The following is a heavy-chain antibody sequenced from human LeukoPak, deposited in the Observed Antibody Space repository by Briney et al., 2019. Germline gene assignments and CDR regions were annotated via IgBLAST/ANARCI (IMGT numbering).Heavy chain of an antibody. V-gene: IGHV4-4*02. CDR2: IYDSGST. CDR1: GGSIGSSIW. CDR3: AILPTDFWSGYPV. Sequence: SETLSLTCAVSGGSIGSSIWWSWVRQPPGKGLEWIGDIYDSGSTNYNPSLKSRVTISVDKSKNQFSLKLSSVTAADTAVYYCAILPTDFWSGYPVWGKGTTVTVSS. J-gene: IGHJ6*04. D-gene: IGHD3-3*01.